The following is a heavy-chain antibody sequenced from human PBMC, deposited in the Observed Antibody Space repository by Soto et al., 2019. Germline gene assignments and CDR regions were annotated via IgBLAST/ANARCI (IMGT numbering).Heavy chain of an antibody. D-gene: IGHD2-2*02. Sequence: ASVKVSCKASGGTFSSYAISWVRQAPGQGLEWMGGIIPIFGTANYAQKFQGRVTITADESTSTAYMELSSLRSEDTAVYYCAAKYCSSTSCYRDDYYYGMDVWGQGTTVTVSS. CDR1: GGTFSSYA. V-gene: IGHV1-69*13. CDR3: AAKYCSSTSCYRDDYYYGMDV. CDR2: IIPIFGTA. J-gene: IGHJ6*02.